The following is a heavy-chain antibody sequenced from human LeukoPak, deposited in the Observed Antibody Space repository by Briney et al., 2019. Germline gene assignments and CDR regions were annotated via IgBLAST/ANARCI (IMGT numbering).Heavy chain of an antibody. CDR1: GGSISSDF. V-gene: IGHV4-59*01. CDR2: IYYGGAT. D-gene: IGHD2-2*01. J-gene: IGHJ5*02. Sequence: SETLSLTCTVSGGSISSDFWTWGREPPGKGLECRGCIYYGGATNYNPSLKSRVSISVDTSKNEFSLRLSSVTAADTAVYYCARNFLECSRASCLNWFDPWGQGTLVTVSS. CDR3: ARNFLECSRASCLNWFDP.